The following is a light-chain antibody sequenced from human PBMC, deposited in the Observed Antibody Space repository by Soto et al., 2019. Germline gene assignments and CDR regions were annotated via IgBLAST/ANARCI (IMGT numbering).Light chain of an antibody. CDR1: NSNIGNND. V-gene: IGLV1-51*01. CDR3: GAWDSSLSTGV. J-gene: IGLJ2*01. CDR2: DND. Sequence: QSALTQPPSVSAAPGQKVTISCSGSNSNIGNNDVSWYHQLPGTAPKLVIYDNDKRPSGTPDRFSGSKSGTSATLDITGLQTGDEADYYCGAWDSSLSTGVFGGGTKLTVL.